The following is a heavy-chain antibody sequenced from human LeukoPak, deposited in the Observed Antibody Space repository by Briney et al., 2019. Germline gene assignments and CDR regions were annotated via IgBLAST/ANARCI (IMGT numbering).Heavy chain of an antibody. J-gene: IGHJ5*02. D-gene: IGHD3-22*01. Sequence: PGESLKISCKGSGNRFTTSWIGWVRQMPGKGLEWMGIIYVGDSDTRYRPSFQGQVTISADKSLTTAYLQWSSLKASDTAMYYCARVVNYDTSGYQTKSWFDPWGQGTLVTVSS. V-gene: IGHV5-51*01. CDR2: IYVGDSDT. CDR1: GNRFTTSW. CDR3: ARVVNYDTSGYQTKSWFDP.